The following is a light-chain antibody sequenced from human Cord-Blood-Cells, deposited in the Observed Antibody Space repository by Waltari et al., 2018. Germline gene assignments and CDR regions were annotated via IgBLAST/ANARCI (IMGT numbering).Light chain of an antibody. V-gene: IGKV4-1*01. CDR1: QSVLYRSNNKNY. J-gene: IGKJ2*01. CDR2: WAS. CDR3: QQYYSTPT. Sequence: DIVMTQSPDSLAVSLGERATINCKSSQSVLYRSNNKNYLAWYQQNPGQPPKLLIYWASTRESGVPDRFSGSGSGTDFTLTISSLQAEDVAVYYCQQYYSTPTFGQGTKLEIK.